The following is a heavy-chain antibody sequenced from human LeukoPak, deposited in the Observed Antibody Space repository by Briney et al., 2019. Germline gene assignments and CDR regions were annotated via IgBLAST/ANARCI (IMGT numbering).Heavy chain of an antibody. CDR3: ARVRYCSSTTCRGAFDI. Sequence: GGSLRLSCAASGFTFSDHYMDWVRQAPGKGLEWVGRTRNKANSYTTEYAASVKGRFTISRADSENSLYLQMNSLKTEDTAVYYCARVRYCSSTTCRGAFDIWGQGTMVTVSS. V-gene: IGHV3-72*01. D-gene: IGHD2-2*01. CDR2: TRNKANSYTT. J-gene: IGHJ3*02. CDR1: GFTFSDHY.